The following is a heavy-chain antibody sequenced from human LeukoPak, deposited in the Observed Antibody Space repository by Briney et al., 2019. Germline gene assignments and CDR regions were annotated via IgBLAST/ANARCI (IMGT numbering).Heavy chain of an antibody. J-gene: IGHJ6*03. V-gene: IGHV3-23*01. CDR1: GFTFSCYA. CDR3: GRSRRINASLYYYMDV. CDR2: IRSTGDST. Sequence: GGSLRLSCAASGFTFSCYAITWVRQAPGKGLEWVSSIRSTGDSTFYADSVKGRFTISRDNSKNTVYLLMNSLRTEDTAVYYCGRSRRINASLYYYMDVWGKGTTVTVSS. D-gene: IGHD2-15*01.